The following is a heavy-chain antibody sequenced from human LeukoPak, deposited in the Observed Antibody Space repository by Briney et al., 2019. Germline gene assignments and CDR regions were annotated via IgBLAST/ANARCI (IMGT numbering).Heavy chain of an antibody. CDR2: IHIGGTT. D-gene: IGHD3-10*02. J-gene: IGHJ6*04. Sequence: GGSLRLSCAASGFTVSSSHMTWVRQAPGTGLEWVSAIHIGGTTYYADSVKGRFTVSRGNSKNTVYLQMNSLRAEDTAVYYCAELGITMIGGVWGKGTTVTISS. V-gene: IGHV3-66*01. CDR1: GFTVSSSH. CDR3: AELGITMIGGV.